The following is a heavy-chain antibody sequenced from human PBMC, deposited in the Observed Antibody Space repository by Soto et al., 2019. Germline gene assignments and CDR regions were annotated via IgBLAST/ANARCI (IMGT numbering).Heavy chain of an antibody. CDR2: TYYRSKWYN. D-gene: IGHD3-3*01. J-gene: IGHJ6*02. Sequence: SQTLSLTCAISGDSVSSNSAAWNWIRQSPSRGLEWLGRTYYRSKWYNDYAVSVKSRITINPDTSKNQFSLQLNSVTPEDTAVYYCARDRFTIFGVVIIPYYYYAMDVWGQGTTVTVSS. V-gene: IGHV6-1*01. CDR3: ARDRFTIFGVVIIPYYYYAMDV. CDR1: GDSVSSNSAA.